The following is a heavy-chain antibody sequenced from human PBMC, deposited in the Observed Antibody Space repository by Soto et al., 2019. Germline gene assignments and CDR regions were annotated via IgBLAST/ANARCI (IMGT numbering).Heavy chain of an antibody. CDR3: ARTYCSSTSCYYYYGMDV. D-gene: IGHD2-2*01. CDR1: GYTFTSYA. V-gene: IGHV1-3*01. CDR2: INAGNGNT. Sequence: QVQLLQSGAEVKKPGASVKVSCKASGYTFTSYAMHWVRQAPGQRLEWMGWINAGNGNTKYSQKFQGRVTITRDTSASTAYMELSSLRSEDTAVYYCARTYCSSTSCYYYYGMDVWGQGTTVTVSS. J-gene: IGHJ6*02.